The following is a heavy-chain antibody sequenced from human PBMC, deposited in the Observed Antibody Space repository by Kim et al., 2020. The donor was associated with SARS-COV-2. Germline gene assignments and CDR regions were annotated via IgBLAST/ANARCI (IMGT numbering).Heavy chain of an antibody. D-gene: IGHD1-7*01. CDR3: ARGRWSITGTTGPFDY. CDR2: INHSGST. Sequence: SETLSLTCAVYGGSFSGYYWSWIRQPPGKGLEWIGEINHSGSTNYNPSLKSRVTISVDTSKNQFSLKLSSVTAADTAVYYCARGRWSITGTTGPFDYWGQGTLVTVSS. V-gene: IGHV4-34*01. J-gene: IGHJ4*02. CDR1: GGSFSGYY.